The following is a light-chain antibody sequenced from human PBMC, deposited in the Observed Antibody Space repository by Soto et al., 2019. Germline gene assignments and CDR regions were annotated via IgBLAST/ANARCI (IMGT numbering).Light chain of an antibody. J-gene: IGKJ1*01. V-gene: IGKV3-11*01. CDR3: QQRSNRPPTSAWT. Sequence: MTQSPATLSLSPGDSVTLSCRTSHSVNSHVAWYQQKPGQAPRLLLYGASTRDTGIPVRFSGSGFGTEFTLTISSLEPEDFAVYYCQQRSNRPPTSAWTCGQGTKVDIK. CDR2: GAS. CDR1: HSVNSH.